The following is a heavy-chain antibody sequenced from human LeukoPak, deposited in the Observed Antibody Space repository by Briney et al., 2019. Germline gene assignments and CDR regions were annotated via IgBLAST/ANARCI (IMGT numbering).Heavy chain of an antibody. D-gene: IGHD3-10*01. CDR1: GYTFTGYY. CDR2: INPNSGGT. CDR3: ARAPGSGSYPFDY. V-gene: IGHV1-2*02. J-gene: IGHJ4*02. Sequence: GASVKVSCKASGYTFTGYYMHWVRQDPGQGLEWMGWINPNSGGTNYAQKFQGRVTMTRDTSISTAYMELSRLRSDDTAVYYCARAPGSGSYPFDYWGQGTLVTVSS.